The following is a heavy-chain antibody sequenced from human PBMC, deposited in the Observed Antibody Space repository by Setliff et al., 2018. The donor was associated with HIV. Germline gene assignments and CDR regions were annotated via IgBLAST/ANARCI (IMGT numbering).Heavy chain of an antibody. CDR3: ARDVAATGALDY. D-gene: IGHD6-13*01. Sequence: PGGSLRLSCGASGFTFSNAWMNWVRQAPGKGLEWVANIRQDGSEEYYAHSLRGRFTISRDNAQNSLYLQMSGLRAEDTAVYFCARDVAATGALDYWGQGTLVTVSS. CDR2: IRQDGSEE. CDR1: GFTFSNAW. J-gene: IGHJ4*02. V-gene: IGHV3-7*01.